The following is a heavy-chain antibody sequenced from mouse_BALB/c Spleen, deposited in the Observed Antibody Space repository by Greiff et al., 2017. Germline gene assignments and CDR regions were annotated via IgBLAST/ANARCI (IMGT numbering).Heavy chain of an antibody. V-gene: IGHV2-9*02. D-gene: IGHD1-1*01. CDR2: IWAGGST. Sequence: QVQLKESGPGLVAPSQSLSITCTVSGFSLTSYGVHWVRQPPGKGLEWLGVIWAGGSTNYNSALMSRLSISKDNSKSQVFLKMNSLQTDDTAMYYCASLYYYGSSYAYWGQGTLVTVSA. CDR3: ASLYYYGSSYAY. CDR1: GFSLTSYG. J-gene: IGHJ3*01.